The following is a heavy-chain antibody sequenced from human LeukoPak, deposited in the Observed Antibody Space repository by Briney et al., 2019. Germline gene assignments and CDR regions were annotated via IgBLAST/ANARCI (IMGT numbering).Heavy chain of an antibody. V-gene: IGHV4-39*01. CDR2: IYYSGST. CDR3: ARQSRFSGYFDY. Sequence: PSETLSLTCTVSGGSISGSSYYWGWIRQPPGKGLEWIGSIYYSGSTYYNPSLKSRVTISVDTSKNQFSLKLSSVTAADTAVYYCARQSRFSGYFDYWGQGTLVTVSS. J-gene: IGHJ4*02. D-gene: IGHD3-10*01. CDR1: GGSISGSSYY.